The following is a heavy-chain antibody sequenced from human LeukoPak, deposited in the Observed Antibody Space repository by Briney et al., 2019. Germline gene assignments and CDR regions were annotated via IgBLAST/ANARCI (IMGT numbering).Heavy chain of an antibody. V-gene: IGHV3-7*03. D-gene: IGHD3-10*01. CDR3: APLGGATDVRGVPNDY. CDR2: IKQDGSET. CDR1: GLTFSNFW. J-gene: IGHJ4*02. Sequence: GGSLRLSCVASGLTFSNFWMTWLRQAPGKGLEWVANIKQDGSETYYLDSVKGRFTISRDNAKNSLYLQMNSLRAEDTALYYCAPLGGATDVRGVPNDYWGQGTLVTVSS.